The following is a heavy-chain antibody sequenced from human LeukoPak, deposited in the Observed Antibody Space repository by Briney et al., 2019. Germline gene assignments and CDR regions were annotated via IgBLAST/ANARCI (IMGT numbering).Heavy chain of an antibody. Sequence: PGGSLRLSCAASGFTFSSYWMSWVRQAPGKGREWVANIKQDGSEKYYVDSVKGRFTISRDKAKNSLYLQMNSLRAEDTAVYYCARFDWNSYYFDYWGQGTLVTVSS. CDR3: ARFDWNSYYFDY. CDR1: GFTFSSYW. V-gene: IGHV3-7*01. CDR2: IKQDGSEK. J-gene: IGHJ4*02. D-gene: IGHD1-7*01.